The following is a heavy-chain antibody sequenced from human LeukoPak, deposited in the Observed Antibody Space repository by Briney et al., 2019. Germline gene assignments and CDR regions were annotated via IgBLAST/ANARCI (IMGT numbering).Heavy chain of an antibody. Sequence: SETLSLTCTVSGYSISSDYYWGWIRQPPGKGLEWIGNNGNTYYNPSLKSRVTMSIGTSKKQFSLKLRTATAADTAVYYCARIEDVTRGYNHAYYFDYWGQGTLVTVSS. J-gene: IGHJ4*02. D-gene: IGHD5-18*01. CDR3: ARIEDVTRGYNHAYYFDY. V-gene: IGHV4-38-2*02. CDR1: GYSISSDYY. CDR2: NGNT.